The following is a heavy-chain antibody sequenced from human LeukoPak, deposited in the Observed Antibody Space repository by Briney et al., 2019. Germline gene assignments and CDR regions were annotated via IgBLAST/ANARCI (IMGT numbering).Heavy chain of an antibody. Sequence: GSSVKVSCKASGGTFSSYAISWVRQAPGQGLEWMGGFDPEDGETIYAQKFQGRVTMTEDTSTDTAYMELSSLRSEDTAVYYCATSGDSPFDYWGQGTLVTVSS. CDR3: ATSGDSPFDY. J-gene: IGHJ4*02. CDR2: FDPEDGET. V-gene: IGHV1-24*01. D-gene: IGHD2-15*01. CDR1: GGTFSSYA.